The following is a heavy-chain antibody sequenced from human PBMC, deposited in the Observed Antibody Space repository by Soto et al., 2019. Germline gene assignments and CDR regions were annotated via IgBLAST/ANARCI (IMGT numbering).Heavy chain of an antibody. V-gene: IGHV3-33*01. J-gene: IGHJ4*02. CDR2: IWYDGSNK. Sequence: QVQLVESGGGVVQPGRSLRLSCAASGFTFSSYGMHWVRQAPGKGLEWVAVIWYDGSNKYYADSVKGRFTISRDNSQNTLYLQMNSLRAEDTAVYYCAREQWLRRGGVDYWGQGTLVTVSS. CDR3: AREQWLRRGGVDY. CDR1: GFTFSSYG. D-gene: IGHD5-12*01.